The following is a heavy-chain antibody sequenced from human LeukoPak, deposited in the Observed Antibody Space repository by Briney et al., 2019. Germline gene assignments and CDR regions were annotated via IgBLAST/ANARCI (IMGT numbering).Heavy chain of an antibody. D-gene: IGHD4-17*01. CDR3: ATMTTVTTGFDY. J-gene: IGHJ4*02. CDR2: MNPNSGNT. V-gene: IGHV1-8*01. CDR1: GYTFTSYD. Sequence: ASVKVSCKASGYTFTSYDINWVRQATGQGLEWMGWMNPNSGNTGYAQKFQGRVTMTRNTSISTAYMELSSLRSEDTAVYYCATMTTVTTGFDYWGQGTLVTVSS.